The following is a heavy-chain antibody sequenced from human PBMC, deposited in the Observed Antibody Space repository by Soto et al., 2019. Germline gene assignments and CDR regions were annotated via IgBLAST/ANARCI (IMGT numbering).Heavy chain of an antibody. J-gene: IGHJ6*02. CDR1: GGSISSSNW. CDR2: IYRSGST. D-gene: IGHD4-4*01. Sequence: SETLSLTCAVSGGSISSSNWWSWVRQPPGKGLEWIGEIYRSGSTNYNPSLKSRVTISVDKSKNQFSLKLSSVTAADTAVYYCARTTDYYYCGIDVWGQGTTVTVS. CDR3: ARTTDYYYCGIDV. V-gene: IGHV4-4*02.